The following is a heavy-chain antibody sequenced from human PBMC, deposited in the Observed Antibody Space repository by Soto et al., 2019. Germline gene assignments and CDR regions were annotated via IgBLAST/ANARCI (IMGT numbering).Heavy chain of an antibody. CDR2: ISYDGSNR. D-gene: IGHD2-21*02. CDR1: GFTSSNYV. CDR3: ARGDPYYGTDV. V-gene: IGHV3-30*03. J-gene: IGHJ6*02. Sequence: QVQMVESGGGVVQPGRSLRLSCEASGFTSSNYVMHWVRQAPGKGLEWVAAISYDGSNRHYLDSVRGRFTISRDNSKNTLYLEMNSLRGEDTAVYSCARGDPYYGTDVWCQGTTVTVSS.